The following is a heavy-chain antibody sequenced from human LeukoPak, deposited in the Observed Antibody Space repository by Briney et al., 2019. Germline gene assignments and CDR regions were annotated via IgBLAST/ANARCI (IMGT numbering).Heavy chain of an antibody. CDR2: IRYDGSNK. CDR3: AKEDIVVVPAAMNFNY. V-gene: IGHV3-30*02. CDR1: GFTFSSYG. D-gene: IGHD2-2*01. J-gene: IGHJ4*02. Sequence: AGGSLRLSCAASGFTFSSYGMHWVRQAPGNGLGWVAFIRYDGSNKYYADSVKGRFTISRDNSKNTLYLQMNSLRAEDTAVYYCAKEDIVVVPAAMNFNYWGQGTLVTVSS.